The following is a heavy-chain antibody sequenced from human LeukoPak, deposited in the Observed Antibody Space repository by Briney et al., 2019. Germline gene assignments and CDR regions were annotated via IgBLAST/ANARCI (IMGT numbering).Heavy chain of an antibody. D-gene: IGHD3-10*01. CDR3: ARGSYYGFSGDS. V-gene: IGHV4-39*07. CDR2: MSYSGTT. Sequence: PSETLSLTCTVSGDSISSRRCYWGWIRQPPGKGLQWIGSMSYSGTTYYNPSLKSRVTISLDTSKNQFSLRLSSVTAADTAVYYCARGSYYGFSGDSWGQGSLVTVSS. J-gene: IGHJ4*02. CDR1: GDSISSRRCY.